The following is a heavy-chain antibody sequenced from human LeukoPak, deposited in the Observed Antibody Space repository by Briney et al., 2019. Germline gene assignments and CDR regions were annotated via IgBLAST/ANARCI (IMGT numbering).Heavy chain of an antibody. CDR2: IYSGGSA. CDR3: ARAAGWFDP. J-gene: IGHJ5*02. Sequence: GGSLRLSCAASGFTFSSYAMSWVRQAPGKGLEWVSVIYSGGSAYYADSVKGRFTISRDNSKNTLYLQMDSLRGEDTAVYYCARAAGWFDPWGQGTLVTVSS. V-gene: IGHV3-66*01. CDR1: GFTFSSYA.